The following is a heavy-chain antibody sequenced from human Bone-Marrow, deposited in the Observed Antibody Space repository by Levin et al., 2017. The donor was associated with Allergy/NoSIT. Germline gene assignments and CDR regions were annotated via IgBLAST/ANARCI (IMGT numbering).Heavy chain of an antibody. CDR2: ISGSGGST. D-gene: IGHD3-3*01. CDR1: GFTFSSYA. J-gene: IGHJ4*02. Sequence: GGSLRLSCAASGFTFSSYAMSWVRQAPGKGLEWVSAISGSGGSTYYADSVKGRFTISRDNSKNTLYLQMNSLRAEDTAVYYCAKRSTIFGVVINMSLDYWGQGTLVTVSS. V-gene: IGHV3-23*01. CDR3: AKRSTIFGVVINMSLDY.